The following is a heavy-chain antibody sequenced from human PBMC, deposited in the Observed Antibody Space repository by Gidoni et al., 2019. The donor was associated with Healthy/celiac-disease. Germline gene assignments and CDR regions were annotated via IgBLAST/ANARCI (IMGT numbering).Heavy chain of an antibody. D-gene: IGHD2-21*02. CDR1: VFTFNSHW. J-gene: IGHJ4*02. V-gene: IGHV3-74*01. Sequence: VQLVESGGGLVPPGGSLRLSCAASVFTFNSHWMHWVRQVPGKGLVWVSRINRDGSSTSYADSVKGRFTISRDNAKNTLYLQMNSLRGEDTAVYFCARRYDCGGDCPFDYWGQGTLVTVSS. CDR3: ARRYDCGGDCPFDY. CDR2: INRDGSST.